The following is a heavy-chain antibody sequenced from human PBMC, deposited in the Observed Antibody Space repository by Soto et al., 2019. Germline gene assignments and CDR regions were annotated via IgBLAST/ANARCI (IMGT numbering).Heavy chain of an antibody. CDR2: VYWDDDK. D-gene: IGHD3-9*01. V-gene: IGHV2-5*02. J-gene: IGHJ4*02. Sequence: SGPTLVNPTQTLTLTCTFSGFSLNSRGVGVGWVRQPPGKALEWLAIVYWDDDKRYRPSLRSRLSIRKDTPKNQVVLTLTNTDPVDTATYYCVHRGPVDETGMGFDFWGQGSLVTVSS. CDR1: GFSLNSRGVG. CDR3: VHRGPVDETGMGFDF.